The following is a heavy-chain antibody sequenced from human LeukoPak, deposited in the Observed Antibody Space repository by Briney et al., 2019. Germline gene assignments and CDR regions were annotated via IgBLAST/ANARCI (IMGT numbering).Heavy chain of an antibody. CDR1: GYTLTELS. J-gene: IGHJ4*02. V-gene: IGHV1-24*01. CDR2: FDPEDGET. D-gene: IGHD2-2*01. Sequence: GASVKVSCKVSGYTLTELSMHWVRQAPGKGLEWMGGFDPEDGETIYAQKFQGRVTMTEDTSTDTAYMELSSLRSEDTAVYYCATGYVVVPAAPFDYWGQGTPVTVSS. CDR3: ATGYVVVPAAPFDY.